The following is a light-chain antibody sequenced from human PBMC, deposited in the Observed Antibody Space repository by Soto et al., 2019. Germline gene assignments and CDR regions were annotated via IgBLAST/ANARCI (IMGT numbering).Light chain of an antibody. Sequence: QSALTQRPSASGSPGQSVTTSCTGTSSDVGGYNVVSWYQQHPGKAPKLMIYEVDKRPSGVPDRFSGSKSVNTASLTVSGLQAEDEADYYCISYAVTTSYVFGTGTRSPS. CDR1: SSDVGGYNV. J-gene: IGLJ1*01. CDR2: EVD. CDR3: ISYAVTTSYV. V-gene: IGLV2-8*01.